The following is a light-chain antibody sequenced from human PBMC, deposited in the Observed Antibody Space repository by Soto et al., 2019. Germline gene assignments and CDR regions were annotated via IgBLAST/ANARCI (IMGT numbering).Light chain of an antibody. V-gene: IGKV3-15*01. J-gene: IGKJ4*01. CDR1: QRVSSN. CDR3: QQYNNWPPLT. CDR2: GAS. Sequence: EIVMTQSPATLSGSPGVRATLSCRASQRVSSNLAWYQQKPGQAPRLLIYGASIRATAIRARFSGGGAGTDFTLTISSLQSEDLAVYYGQQYNNWPPLTFGGGTKVEIK.